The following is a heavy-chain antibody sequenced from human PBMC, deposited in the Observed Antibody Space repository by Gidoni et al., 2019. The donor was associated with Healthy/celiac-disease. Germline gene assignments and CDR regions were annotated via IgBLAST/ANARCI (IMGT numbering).Heavy chain of an antibody. J-gene: IGHJ3*02. V-gene: IGHV3-23*01. CDR3: AKDLSATYYDILTGYYTAVDAFDI. CDR1: GFTFSSYA. Sequence: EVQLLESGGGLVQPGGSLRLSCAASGFTFSSYAMSWVRPAPGKGLEWVSAISGSGGSTYYADSVKGRFTISRDNSKNTLYLQMNSLRAEDTAVYYCAKDLSATYYDILTGYYTAVDAFDIWGQGTMVTVSS. D-gene: IGHD3-9*01. CDR2: ISGSGGST.